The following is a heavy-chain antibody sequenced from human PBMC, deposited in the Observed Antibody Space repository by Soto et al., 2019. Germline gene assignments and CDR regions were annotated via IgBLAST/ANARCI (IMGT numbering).Heavy chain of an antibody. CDR3: ARVPLETLAGYYYGMDV. J-gene: IGHJ6*02. CDR2: INPNSGGT. V-gene: IGHV1-2*04. Sequence: GXSVKVSFKASGYTFTGYYMHLLRHTPGQGLEWMGWINPNSGGTNYAQKFQGWVTMTRDTSISTAYMELSRLRSDDTAVYYCARVPLETLAGYYYGMDVWGQGTTVTVSS. CDR1: GYTFTGYY. D-gene: IGHD3-10*01.